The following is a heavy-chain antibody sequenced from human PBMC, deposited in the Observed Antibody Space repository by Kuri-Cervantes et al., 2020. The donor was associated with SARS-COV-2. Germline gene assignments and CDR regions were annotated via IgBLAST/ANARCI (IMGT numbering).Heavy chain of an antibody. J-gene: IGHJ5*02. CDR3: ATLIAATPWFDP. D-gene: IGHD2-15*01. CDR1: GYTLTELS. Sequence: ASVKVSCKVSGYTLTELSMHWVRQAPGKGLEWMGGFDPEDGETIYAQKFQGRVTMTEDTSTDTAYMELSSLRPEDTAVYYCATLIAATPWFDPWGQGTLVTVSS. V-gene: IGHV1-24*01. CDR2: FDPEDGET.